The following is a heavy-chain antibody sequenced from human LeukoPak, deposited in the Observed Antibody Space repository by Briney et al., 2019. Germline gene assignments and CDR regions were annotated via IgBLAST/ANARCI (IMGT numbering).Heavy chain of an antibody. D-gene: IGHD3-10*01. CDR1: GGSFSGYY. V-gene: IGHV4-34*01. J-gene: IGHJ5*02. CDR2: INHSGST. Sequence: SETLSLTCAVYGGSFSGYYWSWIRQPPGKGLEWIGEINHSGSTNYNPSLKSRVTISVDTSKNQFSLKLSSVTAADTAVYYCATLGELLSAGWFDPWGQGTLVTVSS. CDR3: ATLGELLSAGWFDP.